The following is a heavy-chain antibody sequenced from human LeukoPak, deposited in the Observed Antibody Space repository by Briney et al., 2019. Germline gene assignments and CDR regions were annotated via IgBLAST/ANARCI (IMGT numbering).Heavy chain of an antibody. CDR2: INPSGGST. D-gene: IGHD3-3*01. Sequence: ASVKVSCKASGYTFTSYYMHWVRQAPGQGLEWMGIINPSGGSTSYAQKFQGRVTMTRDTSTSTVYMELSSLRSEDTAVYYCASSSPSYDFWSGSGFDPWGQGTLVTVSS. V-gene: IGHV1-46*01. CDR1: GYTFTSYY. CDR3: ASSSPSYDFWSGSGFDP. J-gene: IGHJ5*02.